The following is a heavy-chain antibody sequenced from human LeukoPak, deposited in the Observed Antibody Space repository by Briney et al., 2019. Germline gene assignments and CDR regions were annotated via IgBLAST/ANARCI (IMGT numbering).Heavy chain of an antibody. Sequence: GESLQISSQGPGYSFTSYWIGWARLMPGKGLEWMGIIYPGDSDTRYSPSFQGQVTISVDKSISPSSLQWSSLKASAHALYYCPRRKDYGDSQDAFDIWGQGTMVTVSS. J-gene: IGHJ3*02. V-gene: IGHV5-51*01. CDR2: IYPGDSDT. CDR1: GYSFTSYW. CDR3: PRRKDYGDSQDAFDI. D-gene: IGHD4-17*01.